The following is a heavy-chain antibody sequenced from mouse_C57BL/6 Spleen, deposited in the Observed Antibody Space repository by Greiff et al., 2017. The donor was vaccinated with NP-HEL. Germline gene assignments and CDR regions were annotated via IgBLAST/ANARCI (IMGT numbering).Heavy chain of an antibody. J-gene: IGHJ3*01. D-gene: IGHD2-5*01. CDR2: INPYNGGT. Sequence: EVQLVESGPVLVKPGASVKMSCKASGYTFTDYSMNWVKQSHGQSLEWIGVINPYNGGTSYNQKFKGKATLTVDTSSSTAYMELNSLTSEDSAVYYCARGDYSNPFAYWGQGTLVTVSA. CDR3: ARGDYSNPFAY. V-gene: IGHV1-19*01. CDR1: GYTFTDYS.